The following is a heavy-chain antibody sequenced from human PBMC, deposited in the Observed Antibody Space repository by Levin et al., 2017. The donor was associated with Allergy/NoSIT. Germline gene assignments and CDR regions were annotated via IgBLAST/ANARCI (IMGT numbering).Heavy chain of an antibody. Sequence: GESLKISCAASGFTFSSYWMSWVRQAPGKGLEWVANIKQDGSEKYYVDSVKGRFTISRDNAKNSLYLQMNSLRAEDTAVYYCARDGQDGSGSYYLYYYYYYGMDVWGQGTTVTVSS. D-gene: IGHD3-10*01. J-gene: IGHJ6*02. CDR1: GFTFSSYW. CDR2: IKQDGSEK. V-gene: IGHV3-7*01. CDR3: ARDGQDGSGSYYLYYYYYYGMDV.